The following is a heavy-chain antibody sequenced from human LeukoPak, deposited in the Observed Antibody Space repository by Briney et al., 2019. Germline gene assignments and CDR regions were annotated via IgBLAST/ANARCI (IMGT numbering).Heavy chain of an antibody. D-gene: IGHD3-22*01. CDR1: GFTFKKYA. CDR3: VKDLYYDNSGYYSGAFDY. CDR2: INSNCGRT. Sequence: SGESLRLSCSASGFTFKKYAMHWVRQAPGKGLEYVSAINSNCGRTYYADSVKGRFTISRDNSKNTLFLQMSSLRVEDTAVYYCVKDLYYDNSGYYSGAFDYWGQGTLVTVSS. V-gene: IGHV3-64D*06. J-gene: IGHJ4*02.